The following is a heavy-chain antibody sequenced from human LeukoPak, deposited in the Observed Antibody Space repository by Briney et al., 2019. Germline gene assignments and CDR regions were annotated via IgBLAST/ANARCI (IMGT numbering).Heavy chain of an antibody. V-gene: IGHV1-18*01. D-gene: IGHD4-17*01. CDR3: ARVTTVATSPWSWGPKKIGQEVNWFDP. CDR1: GYTFTDYG. CDR2: IRNDNGNR. J-gene: IGHJ5*02. Sequence: ASVKVSCKTSGYTFTDYGITWVRQAPGQGLGWTGWIRNDNGNREYAQKIQGRVSMTRDTSTSTAYMELRSLISDDTAVYYCARVTTVATSPWSWGPKKIGQEVNWFDPWGQGTLVTVSS.